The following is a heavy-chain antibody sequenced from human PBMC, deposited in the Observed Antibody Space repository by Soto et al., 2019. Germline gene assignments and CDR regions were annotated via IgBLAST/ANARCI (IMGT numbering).Heavy chain of an antibody. J-gene: IGHJ5*02. CDR3: ARGLLALSDYVWGSYST. V-gene: IGHV1-18*01. CDR2: ISAYNGNT. Sequence: QVQLVQSGAEVKKPGASVKVSCKASGYTFTSYGISWVRQAPGQGLEWMGWISAYNGNTNYAQKLQGRVTMTTDTPTSTADMELRSLRSDDTAVYYCARGLLALSDYVWGSYSTWGQGTLVTVSS. D-gene: IGHD3-16*01. CDR1: GYTFTSYG.